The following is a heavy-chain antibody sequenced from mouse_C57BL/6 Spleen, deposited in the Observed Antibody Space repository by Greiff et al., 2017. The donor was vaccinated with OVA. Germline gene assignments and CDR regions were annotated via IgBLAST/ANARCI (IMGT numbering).Heavy chain of an antibody. CDR3: AREGEITTVVGYFDV. CDR1: GYTFTGYW. J-gene: IGHJ1*03. Sequence: VQLQQSGAELMKPGASVKLSCKATGYTFTGYWIEWVKQRPGHGLEWIGEILPGSGSTNYHEKFKGKATFTADTSSNTAYMQRSSLTTEDSAIYYCAREGEITTVVGYFDVWGTGTTVTVSS. V-gene: IGHV1-9*01. D-gene: IGHD1-1*01. CDR2: ILPGSGST.